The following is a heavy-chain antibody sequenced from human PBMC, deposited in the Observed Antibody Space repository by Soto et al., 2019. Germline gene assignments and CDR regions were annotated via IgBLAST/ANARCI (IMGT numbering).Heavy chain of an antibody. CDR3: AGDFPGRDY. J-gene: IGHJ4*02. V-gene: IGHV4-59*01. CDR2: LYYSGST. CDR1: GGSIRSYY. Sequence: QVQLQESGPGLVKPSETLSLPCTVSGGSIRSYYWSWLRQPPGKGLECIGHLYYSGSTNYNPSLKSRVTLSLDTSKNQFSLKLTSVTAADTAVYYCAGDFPGRDYWGQGTLVTVSS.